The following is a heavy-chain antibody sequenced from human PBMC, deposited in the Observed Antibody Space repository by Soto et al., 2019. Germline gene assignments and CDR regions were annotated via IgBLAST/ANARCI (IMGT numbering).Heavy chain of an antibody. CDR1: GFTFTNYA. CDR3: ARGLNHFDMTGDWFDP. CDR2: TRLSNGFT. Sequence: QVQLSQSGDEVKKPGASVKVSCKASGFTFTNYAVTWVRQAPGQGLEWVGWTRLSNGFTLYGQSYQNRITVTAYTSTSTRHLELRDLRSDDTAKYYCARGLNHFDMTGDWFDPWGQGTQVVVSS. J-gene: IGHJ5*02. V-gene: IGHV1-18*04. D-gene: IGHD3-22*01.